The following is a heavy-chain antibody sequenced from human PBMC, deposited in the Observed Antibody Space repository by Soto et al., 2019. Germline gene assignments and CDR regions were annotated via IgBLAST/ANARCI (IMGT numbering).Heavy chain of an antibody. CDR2: ISYDGSNK. J-gene: IGHJ6*02. Sequence: GGSLRLSCAASGFTFSSYGMHWVRQAPGKGLEWVAVISYDGSNKYYADSVKGRFTISRDNSKNTLYLQMNSLRAEDTAVYYCAKDRRYYDSSGYYSLGYYYYYYGMDVWGQGTTVTVSS. V-gene: IGHV3-30*18. D-gene: IGHD3-22*01. CDR3: AKDRRYYDSSGYYSLGYYYYYYGMDV. CDR1: GFTFSSYG.